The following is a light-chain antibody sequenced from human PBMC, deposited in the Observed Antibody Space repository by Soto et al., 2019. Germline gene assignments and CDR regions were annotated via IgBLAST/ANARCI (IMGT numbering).Light chain of an antibody. V-gene: IGLV2-14*01. J-gene: IGLJ2*01. CDR3: SSYTTSHTLV. CDR2: EIS. Sequence: QSVLTQPASVSESPGQSITISCTGTSSDVGASDYVSWYQQHPGKAPQLIIYEISNRPSGVSNRFSGSKSGNTASLTISGLQAEDESDYYCSSYTTSHTLVFGGGTQPTVL. CDR1: SSDVGASDY.